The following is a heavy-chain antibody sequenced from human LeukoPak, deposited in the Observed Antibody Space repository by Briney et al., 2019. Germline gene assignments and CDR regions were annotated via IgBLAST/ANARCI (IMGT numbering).Heavy chain of an antibody. CDR1: GGSISSSSYY. J-gene: IGHJ4*02. V-gene: IGHV4-39*06. D-gene: IGHD3-3*01. CDR2: IYYSGST. CDR3: ARAAPRWTYYDFWSGLDY. Sequence: SETLSLTCTVSGGSISSSSYYWGWIRQPPGKGVEWIGSIYYSGSTYYNPSLKSRVTISVDTSKNQFTLKLSSVTAADTAVYYCARAAPRWTYYDFWSGLDYWGQGTLVTVSS.